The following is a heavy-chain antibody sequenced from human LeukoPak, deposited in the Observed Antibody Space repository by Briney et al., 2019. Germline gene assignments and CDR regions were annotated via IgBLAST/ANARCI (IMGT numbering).Heavy chain of an antibody. CDR1: GYTFTSYY. J-gene: IGHJ4*02. CDR2: INPSGGST. V-gene: IGHV1-46*01. D-gene: IGHD3-22*01. CDR3: ARAAYYDSSGYLIDY. Sequence: ASVKVSCKASGYTFTSYYMHWVRQAPGQGLEWMGIINPSGGSTSYAQKFQGRVTMTRDMSTSTVYMELSSLRSEDTAVYYCARAAYYDSSGYLIDYWGQGTLVTVSS.